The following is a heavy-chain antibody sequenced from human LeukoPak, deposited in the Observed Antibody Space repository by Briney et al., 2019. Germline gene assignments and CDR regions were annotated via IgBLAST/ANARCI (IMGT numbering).Heavy chain of an antibody. CDR3: SRDVSRDVSCYTT. Sequence: GGSLRLSCAASGFTFSSYEMNWVRQAPGKGLEWVSSISSSGKYIYYADSVKGRFTISRDNAKNSVFLQMDGLRAEDTAVYHCSRDVSRDVSCYTTWGQGTLVTVSS. CDR1: GFTFSSYE. D-gene: IGHD2-2*02. J-gene: IGHJ4*02. CDR2: ISSSGKYI. V-gene: IGHV3-21*01.